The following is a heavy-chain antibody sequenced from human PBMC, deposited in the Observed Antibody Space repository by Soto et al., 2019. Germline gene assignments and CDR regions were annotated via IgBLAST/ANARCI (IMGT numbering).Heavy chain of an antibody. CDR3: AKTFCGGDCEYEAIEI. V-gene: IGHV3-48*02. D-gene: IGHD2-21*02. CDR1: GFPFSTHS. CDR2: ISRRSTTI. J-gene: IGHJ3*02. Sequence: EVLLVESGGGLVQPGGSLRLSCAASGFPFSTHSMNWVRQAPGKGLEWLSYISRRSTTIYYADSVKGRFTISRDNAKNSLYLQMNSLSDGDTAVYYGAKTFCGGDCEYEAIEIWGQGTMVTVS.